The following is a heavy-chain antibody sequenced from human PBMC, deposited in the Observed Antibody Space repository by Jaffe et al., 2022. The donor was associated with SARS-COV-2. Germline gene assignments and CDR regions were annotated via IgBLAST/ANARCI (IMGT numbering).Heavy chain of an antibody. V-gene: IGHV3-30-3*01. CDR3: ARGPAQLGYFDY. CDR2: ISYDGSNK. J-gene: IGHJ4*02. CDR1: GFTFSSYA. Sequence: QVQLVESGGGVVQPGRSLRLSCAASGFTFSSYAMHWVRQAPGKGLEWVAVISYDGSNKYYADSVKGRFTISRDNSKNTLYLQMNSLRAEDTAVYYCARGPAQLGYFDYWGQGTLVTVSS. D-gene: IGHD2-2*01.